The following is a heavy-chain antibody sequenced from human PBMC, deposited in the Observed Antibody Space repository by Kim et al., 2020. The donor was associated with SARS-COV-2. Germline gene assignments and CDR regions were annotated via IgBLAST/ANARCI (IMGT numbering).Heavy chain of an antibody. CDR3: AREKTGHGNSRWHFDG. J-gene: IGHJ2*01. D-gene: IGHD4-17*01. CDR2: IKEDGSQK. V-gene: IGHV3-7*01. CDR1: GLNFSDFW. Sequence: GGSLRLSCVAAGLNFSDFWMTWVRQAPEKGLEWVANIKEDGSQKNYADAVKGRFTISRDNTNNLLILQMNSLRAEDTALYFCAREKTGHGNSRWHFDGWG.